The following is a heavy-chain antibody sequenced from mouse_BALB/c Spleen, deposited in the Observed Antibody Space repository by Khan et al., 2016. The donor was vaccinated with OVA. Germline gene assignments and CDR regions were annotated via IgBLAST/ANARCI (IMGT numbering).Heavy chain of an antibody. Sequence: EVQLQESGPGLVKPSQSLSLTCTVTGYSITSGYGWNWNRQSPGNKLEWMGYISYSGSTNYNPSFKSRTPITLDTSKNQIFLQLNSGTTEDTATYYCARTARIEYWGQGTTLTVSS. V-gene: IGHV3-2*02. D-gene: IGHD1-2*01. CDR3: ARTARIEY. J-gene: IGHJ2*01. CDR1: GYSITSGYG. CDR2: ISYSGST.